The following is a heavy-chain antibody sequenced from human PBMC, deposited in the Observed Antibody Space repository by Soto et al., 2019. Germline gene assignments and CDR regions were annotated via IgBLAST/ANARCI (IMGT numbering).Heavy chain of an antibody. J-gene: IGHJ5*02. V-gene: IGHV4-34*01. CDR1: DGSFSGYY. CDR3: ARVPDR. CDR2: IYHSGST. Sequence: SETLSLTCGVYDGSFSGYYWTWIRQPPGKGLEWIGEIYHSGSTNYNPSLKSRVTISVDRSKNQFSLKLTSVTAADTAVYYCARVPDRWGQGTLVTVSS. D-gene: IGHD2-2*01.